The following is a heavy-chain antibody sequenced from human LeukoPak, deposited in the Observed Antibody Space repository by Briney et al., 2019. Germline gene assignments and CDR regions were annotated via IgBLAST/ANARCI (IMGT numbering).Heavy chain of an antibody. CDR2: IYYSGST. Sequence: SETLSLTCTVSGGSISSYYWSWIRQPPGKGLEWIGYIYYSGSTNYNPSLKSRVTISVDTSKNQFSLKLSSVTAADTAVYYCARDRTGYNWNDEVDAFDIWGQGTMVTVSS. CDR1: GGSISSYY. J-gene: IGHJ3*02. D-gene: IGHD1-1*01. V-gene: IGHV4-59*01. CDR3: ARDRTGYNWNDEVDAFDI.